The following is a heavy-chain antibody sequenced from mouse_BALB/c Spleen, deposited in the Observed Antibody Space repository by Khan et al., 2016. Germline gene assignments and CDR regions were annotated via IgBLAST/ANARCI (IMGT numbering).Heavy chain of an antibody. CDR1: GFDFSRYG. V-gene: IGHV4-1*02. CDR3: ARLITTVPFDY. CDR2: INPDSSTI. D-gene: IGHD1-1*01. Sequence: EVKLLESGGGLVQPGGSLKLSCAASGFDFSRYGMSWVRQAPGKGLEWIGEINPDSSTINYTPSLKDKFIITRDNDKNTLYLQMSKVRSEDTALYYCARLITTVPFDYWGQGTTLTVSS. J-gene: IGHJ2*01.